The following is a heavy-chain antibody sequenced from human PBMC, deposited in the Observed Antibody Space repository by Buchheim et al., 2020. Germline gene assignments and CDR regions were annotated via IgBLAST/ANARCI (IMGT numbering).Heavy chain of an antibody. Sequence: EVQLLESGGGLVQPGGSLRLSCAASGFTFSSYAMSWVRQAPGKGLEWASAISGSGGSTYYADSVKGRFTISRANSKNPPYLQMNSLRAEDTAVYYCRSYSSGRNYYYGMDVWGQGTT. CDR1: GFTFSSYA. CDR3: RSYSSGRNYYYGMDV. J-gene: IGHJ6*02. CDR2: ISGSGGST. D-gene: IGHD6-19*01. V-gene: IGHV3-23*01.